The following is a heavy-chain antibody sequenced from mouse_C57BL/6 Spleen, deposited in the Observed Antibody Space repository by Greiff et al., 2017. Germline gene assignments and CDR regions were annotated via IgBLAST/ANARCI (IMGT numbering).Heavy chain of an antibody. CDR2: IDPENGDT. D-gene: IGHD3-2*02. J-gene: IGHJ2*01. CDR1: GFNIKDDY. V-gene: IGHV14-4*01. Sequence: EVQLQQSGAELVRPGASVKLSCTASGFNIKDDYMHWVKQRPEQGLEWIGWIDPENGDTEYASKFQGKATITADTSSNTAYLQLSSLTSEDTAVYYCTTWDSSGFHFDYWGQGTTLTVSS. CDR3: TTWDSSGFHFDY.